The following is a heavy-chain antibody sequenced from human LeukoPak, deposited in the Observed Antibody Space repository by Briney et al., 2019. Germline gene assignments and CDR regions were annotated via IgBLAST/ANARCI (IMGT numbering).Heavy chain of an antibody. V-gene: IGHV4-59*01. J-gene: IGHJ4*02. D-gene: IGHD6-19*01. CDR1: GGSISSYY. CDR2: IYYSGST. CDR3: ARGGDSSGWYSLSVLDY. Sequence: KASETLSLTCTVSGGSISSYYWSWIRQPPGKGLEWIGYIYYSGSTNYNPSLKSRVTISVDTSKNQFSLKLSSVTAADTAVYYCARGGDSSGWYSLSVLDYWGQGTLVTVSS.